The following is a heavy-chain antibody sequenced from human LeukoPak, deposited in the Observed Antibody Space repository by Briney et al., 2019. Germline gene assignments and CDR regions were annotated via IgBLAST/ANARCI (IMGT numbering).Heavy chain of an antibody. CDR3: AKGWRYASSGYLMVY. D-gene: IGHD3-22*01. Sequence: GGSLRLSCAASGFTFSSYGMHWVRQAPGKGLEWVAVIWYDGSNKYYADSVKGRFTISRDNSKNTLYLQMNSLRAEDTAVYYCAKGWRYASSGYLMVYWGQGTLVTVSS. V-gene: IGHV3-33*06. J-gene: IGHJ4*02. CDR2: IWYDGSNK. CDR1: GFTFSSYG.